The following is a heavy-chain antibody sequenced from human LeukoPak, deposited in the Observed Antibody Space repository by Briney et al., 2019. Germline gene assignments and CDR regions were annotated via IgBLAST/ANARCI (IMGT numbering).Heavy chain of an antibody. V-gene: IGHV3-30*01. Sequence: GGSLRLSCAASGFTFSIYAIHWVRQVPGGGLEWVAVVSYHGRNQYYADSVKGRFITSRDNSKSTVSLQMNSLRPEDTAVYYCARDQGDARNRIKRDGHYMDVWGKGTTVTVSS. J-gene: IGHJ6*03. D-gene: IGHD1-14*01. CDR3: ARDQGDARNRIKRDGHYMDV. CDR2: VSYHGRNQ. CDR1: GFTFSIYA.